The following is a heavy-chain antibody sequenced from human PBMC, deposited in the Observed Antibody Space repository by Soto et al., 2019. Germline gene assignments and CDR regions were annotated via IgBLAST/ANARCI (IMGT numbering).Heavy chain of an antibody. CDR2: ISSDGSNK. CDR3: ASPDSYFEY. Sequence: GGSLRLSCAASGFTFSSFAMHWVRQAPGKRLEWVAVISSDGSNKYYADSVKGRFTISRDNSKNTLYLQMNSLRAEDTAVYYCASPDSYFEYWGQGTLVTVSS. V-gene: IGHV3-30-3*01. CDR1: GFTFSSFA. D-gene: IGHD3-22*01. J-gene: IGHJ4*02.